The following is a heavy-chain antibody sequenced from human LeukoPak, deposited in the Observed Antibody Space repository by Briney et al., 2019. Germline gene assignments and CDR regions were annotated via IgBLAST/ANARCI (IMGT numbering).Heavy chain of an antibody. V-gene: IGHV3-23*01. CDR1: GFTFSNYA. CDR2: ITGSGGNT. D-gene: IGHD3-9*01. J-gene: IGHJ4*02. Sequence: GGSLRLPCAASGFTFSNYAMSWVRQAPGKGLEWVSAITGSGGNTYYADSVKGRFTISRDNSENTVFLQMNSLRAEDTAVYYCAKWGDYDVLTGYYVSDYWGQGTLVTVSS. CDR3: AKWGDYDVLTGYYVSDY.